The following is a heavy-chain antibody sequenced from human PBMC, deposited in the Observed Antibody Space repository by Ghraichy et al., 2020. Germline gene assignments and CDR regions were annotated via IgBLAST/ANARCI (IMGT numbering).Heavy chain of an antibody. CDR3: ANILPYYDFWSGYYKYYYYYGMDV. CDR2: ISGSGGST. CDR1: GFTFSSYA. Sequence: GESLNISCAASGFTFSSYAMSWVRQAPGKGLEWVSAISGSGGSTYYADSVKGRFTISRDNSKNTLYLQMNSLRAEDTAVYYCANILPYYDFWSGYYKYYYYYGMDVWGQGTTVTVSS. V-gene: IGHV3-23*01. D-gene: IGHD3-3*01. J-gene: IGHJ6*02.